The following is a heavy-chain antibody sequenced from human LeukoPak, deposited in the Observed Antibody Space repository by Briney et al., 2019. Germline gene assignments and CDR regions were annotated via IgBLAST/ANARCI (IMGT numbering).Heavy chain of an antibody. Sequence: PGGSLRLSCAASGLTFSNYAMTWVRQAPGKGLGWVSTITTTGGTTYYADSDKGRFTISRDNSRDTLDLKMNSLRAEDTAVYYCAKDIEKGSGIFDYWGQGTLVTVSS. D-gene: IGHD3-10*01. CDR3: AKDIEKGSGIFDY. CDR2: ITTTGGTT. CDR1: GLTFSNYA. J-gene: IGHJ4*02. V-gene: IGHV3-23*01.